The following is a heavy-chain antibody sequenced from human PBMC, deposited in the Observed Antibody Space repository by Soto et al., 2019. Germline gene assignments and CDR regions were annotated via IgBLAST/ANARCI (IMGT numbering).Heavy chain of an antibody. CDR1: GFTFSSYS. CDR2: TSSSGSFT. D-gene: IGHD2-2*01. V-gene: IGHV3-21*01. J-gene: IGHJ4*02. CDR3: ARDAARYCSSTSCPYDY. Sequence: PGGSLRLSCGASGFTFSSYSMNWVRQAPGKGLEWVSSTSSSGSFTYYADSVKGRFTISRDNAKNSLYLQMNSLRAEDTAVYYCARDAARYCSSTSCPYDYWGQGTLVTVSS.